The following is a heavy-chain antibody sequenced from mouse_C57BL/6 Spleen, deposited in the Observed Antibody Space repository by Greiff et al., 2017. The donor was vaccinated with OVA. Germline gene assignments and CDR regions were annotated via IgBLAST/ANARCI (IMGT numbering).Heavy chain of an antibody. V-gene: IGHV5-15*01. Sequence: EVNVVESGGGLVQPGGSLKLSCAASGFTFSDYGMAWVRQAPRKGPEWVAFISNLAYSIYYADTVTGRFTISRENAKNTLYLEMSSLRSEDTAMYYCARRDYGSSYNAMDYWGQGTSVTVSS. D-gene: IGHD1-1*01. CDR2: ISNLAYSI. CDR3: ARRDYGSSYNAMDY. J-gene: IGHJ4*01. CDR1: GFTFSDYG.